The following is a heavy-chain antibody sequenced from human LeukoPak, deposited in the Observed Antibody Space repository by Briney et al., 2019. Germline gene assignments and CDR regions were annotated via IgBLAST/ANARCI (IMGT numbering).Heavy chain of an antibody. CDR1: GYTFTGYY. CDR2: INPNSGGT. D-gene: IGHD3-16*02. J-gene: IGHJ5*02. Sequence: ASVKVSCKASGYTFTGYYMHWVRQAPGQGLEWMGRINPNSGGTNYAQKFQGRVTMTRDTSTRTAYMELSRLRSDDKAVYYCARAGPVRDSFGGVIVWFDPWGQGTLDTVSS. V-gene: IGHV1-2*06. CDR3: ARAGPVRDSFGGVIVWFDP.